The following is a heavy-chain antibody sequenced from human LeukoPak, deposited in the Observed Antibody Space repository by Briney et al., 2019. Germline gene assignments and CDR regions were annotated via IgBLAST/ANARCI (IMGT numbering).Heavy chain of an antibody. CDR2: IYTSGST. Sequence: SQTLSLTCTVSGGSISSGSYYWSWIRQPAGKGLEWIGRIYTSGSTNYNPSLKSRVTISVATSKNQFSLKLSSVTAADTAVYYCARGPIVGDSWSGHYYMDVWGKGTTVIVSS. CDR3: ARGPIVGDSWSGHYYMDV. D-gene: IGHD3-3*01. J-gene: IGHJ6*03. CDR1: GGSISSGSYY. V-gene: IGHV4-61*02.